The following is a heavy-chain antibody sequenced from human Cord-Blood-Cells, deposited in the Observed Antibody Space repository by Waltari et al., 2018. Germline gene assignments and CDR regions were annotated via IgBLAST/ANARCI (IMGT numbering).Heavy chain of an antibody. CDR1: GGSISSGGYS. Sequence: QLQLQESGSGLVKPSQTLSPTCAVPGGSISSGGYSWSWIRQPPGKGLEWIGYIYHSGSTYYNPSLKSRVTISVDRSKNQFSLKLSSVTAADTAVYYCARVGSGYDSSFFFDYWGQGTLVTVSS. D-gene: IGHD5-12*01. CDR3: ARVGSGYDSSFFFDY. CDR2: IYHSGST. J-gene: IGHJ4*02. V-gene: IGHV4-30-2*01.